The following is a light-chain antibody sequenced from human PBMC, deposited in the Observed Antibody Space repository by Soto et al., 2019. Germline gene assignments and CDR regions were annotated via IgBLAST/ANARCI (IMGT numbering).Light chain of an antibody. CDR3: QSYYSSLSGWL. CDR1: SSNIGAGYN. J-gene: IGLJ3*02. CDR2: GDS. Sequence: QSVLTQPPSVSGAPGQRVTISCTGSSSNIGAGYNVHWYQQVPGTAPKLLIYGDSNRPSGVPDRFSGSKSGTSASLAITGLQAADEADYYCQSYYSSLSGWLFGGGTKLTVL. V-gene: IGLV1-40*01.